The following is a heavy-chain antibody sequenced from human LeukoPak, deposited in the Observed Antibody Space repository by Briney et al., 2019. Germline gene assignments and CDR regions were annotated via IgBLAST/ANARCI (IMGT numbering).Heavy chain of an antibody. J-gene: IGHJ4*02. V-gene: IGHV4-4*02. D-gene: IGHD6-19*01. CDR1: GGSVTSTNW. CDR2: VHLDGRT. CDR3: SRHMGSSSGWPLDY. Sequence: PSETLSLTCDVSGGSVTSTNWWTWVRQPPGKGLEWIGEVHLDGRTNYNPSLKSRVTISVDTSKNQFSLKLRSVTAADTAVYYCSRHMGSSSGWPLDYWGQGTLVTVSS.